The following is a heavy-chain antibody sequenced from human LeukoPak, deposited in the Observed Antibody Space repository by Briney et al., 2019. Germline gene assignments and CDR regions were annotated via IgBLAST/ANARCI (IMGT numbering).Heavy chain of an antibody. Sequence: GGSLRLSCAASGFTFSSYAMSWVRQAPGKGLEWVSAISGSGGSTYYADSVTGRFTISRDNSKNTLYLQMNSLRAEDTAVYYCAKDEGYDSSGYYGDYWGQGTLVTVSS. J-gene: IGHJ4*02. CDR3: AKDEGYDSSGYYGDY. CDR1: GFTFSSYA. D-gene: IGHD3-22*01. CDR2: ISGSGGST. V-gene: IGHV3-23*01.